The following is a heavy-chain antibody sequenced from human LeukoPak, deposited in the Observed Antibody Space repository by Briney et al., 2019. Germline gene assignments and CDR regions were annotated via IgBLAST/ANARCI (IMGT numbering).Heavy chain of an antibody. CDR1: GVSVSSGSYY. Sequence: SETLSLTCTVSGVSVSSGSYYWSWIRQPPGKGLEWIGYIYYSGSTNYNPSLKSRVTISVDTSKNQFSLKLSSVTAADTAVYYCARSKYSGYDWEFDYWGQGTLVTVSS. V-gene: IGHV4-61*01. CDR3: ARSKYSGYDWEFDY. CDR2: IYYSGST. J-gene: IGHJ4*02. D-gene: IGHD5-12*01.